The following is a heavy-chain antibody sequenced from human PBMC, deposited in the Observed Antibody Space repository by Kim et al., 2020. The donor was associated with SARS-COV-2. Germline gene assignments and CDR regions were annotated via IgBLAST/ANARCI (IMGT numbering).Heavy chain of an antibody. V-gene: IGHV3-23*01. J-gene: IGHJ4*02. CDR1: GFTFNNYG. CDR3: AKETGNKYYFDY. Sequence: GGSLRLSCAASGFTFNNYGMNWVRQAPGKGLEWVSAISDSGASTSYADSAKGRFTISRDNSKNTLYLHMNSLRAEDTAIYYCAKETGNKYYFDYWGQGTLVTVSS. CDR2: ISDSGAST. D-gene: IGHD1-1*01.